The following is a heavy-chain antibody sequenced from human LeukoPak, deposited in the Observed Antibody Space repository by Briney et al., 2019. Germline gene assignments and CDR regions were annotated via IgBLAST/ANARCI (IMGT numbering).Heavy chain of an antibody. J-gene: IGHJ4*02. D-gene: IGHD4-17*01. CDR2: IIPIFGTA. CDR1: VGTFSSYA. CDR3: ASALGDYGDYFDY. V-gene: IGHV1-69*05. Sequence: GSSVTVSFKCSVGTFSSYAISWVRQAPGQGLEWMGGIIPIFGTANYAQKFQGRVTITTDESTSTAYMELSSLRSEDTAVYYCASALGDYGDYFDYWGQGTLVTVSS.